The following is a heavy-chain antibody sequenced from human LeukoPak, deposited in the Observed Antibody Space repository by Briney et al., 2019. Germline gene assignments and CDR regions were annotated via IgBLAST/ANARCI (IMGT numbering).Heavy chain of an antibody. CDR1: GFTFAAYT. V-gene: IGHV3-48*02. D-gene: IGHD6-19*01. Sequence: GTSLRLSCAPSGFTFAAYTMIWVRQAPGKGLEWVAYITRSSGTIYYADPVKGRFTISRDDAKNSLYLQMNSLRDEDTAFYYCARKDGGQWYFDYWGQGTLVTVSS. CDR2: ITRSSGTI. J-gene: IGHJ4*02. CDR3: ARKDGGQWYFDY.